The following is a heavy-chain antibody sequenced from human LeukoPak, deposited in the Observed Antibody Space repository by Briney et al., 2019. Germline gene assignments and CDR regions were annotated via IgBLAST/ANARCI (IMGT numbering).Heavy chain of an antibody. CDR2: IYYSGST. CDR3: ARVSSSWALDY. V-gene: IGHV4-30-4*01. D-gene: IGHD6-13*01. Sequence: SETLSLTCTVSGGSISSGDYYWSWIRQPPGKGLEWIGYIYYSGSTYYNPSLKSRVTISVDTSKNQFSLKLSSVTPEDTAVYYCARVSSSWALDYWGQGTLVTVSS. J-gene: IGHJ4*02. CDR1: GGSISSGDYY.